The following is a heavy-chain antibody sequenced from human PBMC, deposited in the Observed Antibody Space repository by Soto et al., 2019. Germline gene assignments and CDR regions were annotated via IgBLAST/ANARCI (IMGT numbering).Heavy chain of an antibody. CDR2: INAGNGNT. CDR1: GYTFTSYA. CDR3: ARDFYYGYGDYGLDY. V-gene: IGHV1-3*01. D-gene: IGHD4-17*01. J-gene: IGHJ4*02. Sequence: ASVKVSCKASGYTFTSYAMHWVRQAPGQRLEWMGWINAGNGNTKYSQKFQGRVTITRDTSASTAYMELSSLRSEDTAVYYCARDFYYGYGDYGLDYWGQGTLVTVSS.